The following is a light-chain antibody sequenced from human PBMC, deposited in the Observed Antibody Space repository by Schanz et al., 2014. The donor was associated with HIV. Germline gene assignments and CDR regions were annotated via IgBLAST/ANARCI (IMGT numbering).Light chain of an antibody. V-gene: IGLV2-8*01. CDR1: SSDVGGYKY. Sequence: QSALTQPPSASGSPGQSVTISCTGTSSDVGGYKYVSWYQQHPGKAPKLLIYEATQRPAGVPDRFSGSKSGNTASLTVSGLQAEDEADYYCSSYTSSSTLVFGGGTKLTVL. J-gene: IGLJ3*02. CDR2: EAT. CDR3: SSYTSSSTLV.